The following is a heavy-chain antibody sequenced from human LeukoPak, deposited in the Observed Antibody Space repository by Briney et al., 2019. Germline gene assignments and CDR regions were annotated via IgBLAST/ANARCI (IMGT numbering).Heavy chain of an antibody. CDR2: ISSSGSTI. J-gene: IGHJ4*02. D-gene: IGHD7-27*01. Sequence: GGSLRLSCAASGFTFSSYEMNWVRQAPGKGLEWVSYISSSGSTIYYADSVNGRFTISRDNAKNSLYLQMNSLRAEDTAVYYCASSSGLTGGYWGQGTLVTVSS. CDR3: ASSSGLTGGY. V-gene: IGHV3-48*03. CDR1: GFTFSSYE.